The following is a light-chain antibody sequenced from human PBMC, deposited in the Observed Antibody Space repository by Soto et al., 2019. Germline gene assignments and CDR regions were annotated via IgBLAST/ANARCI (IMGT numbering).Light chain of an antibody. CDR2: GAS. V-gene: IGKV3-20*01. CDR1: QSVSSNY. CDR3: QQYGSSPFT. J-gene: IGKJ3*01. Sequence: EIVLTQSPGTLSLSPGERATLSCRASQSVSSNYLAWYQHKPGQAPRLLIFGASSRATGIPDRFSGSGSGTDFTLTISRLEPEDLAVYYCQQYGSSPFTFGPGTKVDIK.